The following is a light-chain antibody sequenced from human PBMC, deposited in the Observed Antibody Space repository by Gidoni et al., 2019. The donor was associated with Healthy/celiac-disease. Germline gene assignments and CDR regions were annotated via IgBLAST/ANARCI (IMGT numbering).Light chain of an antibody. V-gene: IGKV1D-8*01. CDR1: QGISSY. CDR2: AAS. CDR3: QQYYSFPLT. Sequence: SWRTQSPSVLSASTGDRVTISCRISQGISSYLAWYQQKPGKAPELLIYAASTLQSGVPSRFSGSGSGTDFTLTISCLQSEDFATYYCQQYYSFPLTFGGGTKVEIK. J-gene: IGKJ4*01.